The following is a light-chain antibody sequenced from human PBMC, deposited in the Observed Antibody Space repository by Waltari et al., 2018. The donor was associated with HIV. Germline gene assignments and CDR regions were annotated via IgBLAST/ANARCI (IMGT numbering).Light chain of an antibody. Sequence: DIQMTQSPSSLSVSVGDRITITCRASQDIRYDLGWYQQKPWIPPRRLIYSTSTLQSGGSSRFSGSGSGTEFTLKISSLQPEDSATYYCLQHHDYPRTFGQGTELEI. CDR3: LQHHDYPRT. CDR1: QDIRYD. V-gene: IGKV1-17*01. J-gene: IGKJ2*01. CDR2: STS.